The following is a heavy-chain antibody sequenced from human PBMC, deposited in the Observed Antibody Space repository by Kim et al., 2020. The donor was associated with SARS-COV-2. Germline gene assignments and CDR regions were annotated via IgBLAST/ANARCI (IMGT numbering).Heavy chain of an antibody. D-gene: IGHD2-15*01. J-gene: IGHJ4*02. CDR1: GGSISSSSYY. Sequence: SETLSLTCTVSGGSISSSSYYWGWIRQPPGKGLEWIGSIYYSGSTYYNPSLKSRVTISVDTSKNQFSLKLSSVTAADTAVYYCASYNGGKGDYWGQGTLVTVSS. CDR3: ASYNGGKGDY. V-gene: IGHV4-39*01. CDR2: IYYSGST.